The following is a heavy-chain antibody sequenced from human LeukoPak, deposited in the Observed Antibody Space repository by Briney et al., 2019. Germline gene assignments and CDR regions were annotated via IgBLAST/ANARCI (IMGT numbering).Heavy chain of an antibody. CDR2: IWYGRSNK. D-gene: IGHD6-13*01. J-gene: IGHJ6*03. Sequence: PGGSLRLSCAASGFTFSSYGMHWVRQAPGKGLEWVAVIWYGRSNKYYADSVKGRFTISRDNSKNTLYLQMNSLRAEDTAVYYCAKGLGYSSFQDYYYYMDVWGKGTTVTVSS. V-gene: IGHV3-33*03. CDR3: AKGLGYSSFQDYYYYMDV. CDR1: GFTFSSYG.